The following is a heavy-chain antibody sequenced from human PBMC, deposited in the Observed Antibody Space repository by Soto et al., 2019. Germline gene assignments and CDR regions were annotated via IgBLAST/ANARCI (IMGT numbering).Heavy chain of an antibody. CDR3: GKDPNGDYIGAFDI. J-gene: IGHJ3*02. V-gene: IGHV3-23*01. Sequence: QAGGSLRLSCAASGFTFSNYAMSWVRQAPGEGLEWVSGIGSSGGTTHLADSVKGRFTISRDNSKNTLYLQMNSLRVEDTAVYYCGKDPNGDYIGAFDIWGQGTMVTVSS. D-gene: IGHD2-21*02. CDR2: IGSSGGTT. CDR1: GFTFSNYA.